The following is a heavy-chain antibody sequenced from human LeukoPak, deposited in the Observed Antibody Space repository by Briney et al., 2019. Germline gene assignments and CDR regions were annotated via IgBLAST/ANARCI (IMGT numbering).Heavy chain of an antibody. V-gene: IGHV3-23*01. CDR3: AKERSSGWPFDY. Sequence: GGFLRISWAALGITLSNYAMSLGRPAPGEGVGWVSGISGNGGKTPYADSVKGRFTISRDNSKNTLYLQMNSLRADDTAVYYCAKERSSGWPFDYWGQGTLVTVSS. D-gene: IGHD6-19*01. CDR1: GITLSNYA. J-gene: IGHJ4*02. CDR2: ISGNGGKT.